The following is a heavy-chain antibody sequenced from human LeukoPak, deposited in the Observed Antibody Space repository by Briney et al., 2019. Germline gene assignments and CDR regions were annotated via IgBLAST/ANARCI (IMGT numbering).Heavy chain of an antibody. V-gene: IGHV1-8*03. J-gene: IGHJ3*02. CDR1: GYTFTSYD. D-gene: IGHD6-19*01. CDR3: ARALGAVAGPEDAFDI. CDR2: MNPSSGNT. Sequence: GASVKVSCKTSGYTFTSYDINWVRQATGQGLEYMGWMNPSSGNTGYAKKFQGRVSITRNTSISTAYMELSSLRSEDTAVYYCARALGAVAGPEDAFDIWGQGTMVTVSS.